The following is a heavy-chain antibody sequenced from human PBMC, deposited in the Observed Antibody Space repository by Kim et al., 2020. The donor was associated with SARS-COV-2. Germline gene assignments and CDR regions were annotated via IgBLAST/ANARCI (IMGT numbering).Heavy chain of an antibody. V-gene: IGHV3-64D*06. CDR3: WLQNGVYYFDY. J-gene: IGHJ4*02. D-gene: IGHD5-12*01. CDR2: ISSNGGST. CDR1: GFTFSSYA. Sequence: GGSLRLSCSASGFTFSSYAMHWVRQAPGKGLEYVSAISSNGGSTYYADSVKGRFTISRDNSKNTLYLQMSSLRAEDTAVYYCWLQNGVYYFDYWGQGTLVTVSS.